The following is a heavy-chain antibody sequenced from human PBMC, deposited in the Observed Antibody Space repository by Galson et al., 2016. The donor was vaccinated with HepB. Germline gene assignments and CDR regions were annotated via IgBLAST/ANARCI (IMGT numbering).Heavy chain of an antibody. CDR1: GFTFSNAW. J-gene: IGHJ6*02. CDR3: TTDPENRKMYDFWSGYYGMDV. V-gene: IGHV3-15*01. D-gene: IGHD3-3*01. CDR2: IKSKTDGGTT. Sequence: SLRLSCAASGFTFSNAWMSWVRQAPGKGLEWVGRIKSKTDGGTTDYAAPVKGRLTISRDDSKNTLYLQMNSLKTEDTAVYYCTTDPENRKMYDFWSGYYGMDVWGQGTTVTVSS.